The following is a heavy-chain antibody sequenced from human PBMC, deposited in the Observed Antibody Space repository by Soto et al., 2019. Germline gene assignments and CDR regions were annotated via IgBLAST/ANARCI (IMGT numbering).Heavy chain of an antibody. V-gene: IGHV3-7*04. J-gene: IGHJ4*02. CDR1: GFTFSSYW. Sequence: EVQLVESGGGLVQPGGSLRLSCAASGFTFSSYWMNWVRQAPGKGLEWVANIKQDESEKYYVDSVKGRFTISRDNARNSLYVQMNSLRVEDTAVYFCAGGSGWLVTDWGQGTLVTVSS. CDR2: IKQDESEK. CDR3: AGGSGWLVTD. D-gene: IGHD6-19*01.